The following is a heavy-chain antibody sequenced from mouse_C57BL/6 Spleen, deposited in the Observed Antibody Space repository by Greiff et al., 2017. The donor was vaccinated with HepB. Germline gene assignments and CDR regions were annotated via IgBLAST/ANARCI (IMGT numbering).Heavy chain of an antibody. CDR2: IRNKANGYTT. V-gene: IGHV7-3*01. CDR3: ARSPDGYFFFDY. CDR1: GFTFTDYY. J-gene: IGHJ2*01. Sequence: EVKLVESGGGLVQPGGSLSLSCAASGFTFTDYYMSWVRQPPGKALEWLGFIRNKANGYTTEYSASVKGRFTISRDNYQSILYLQMNALRAEDSATYYCARSPDGYFFFDYWGQGTTLTVSS. D-gene: IGHD2-3*01.